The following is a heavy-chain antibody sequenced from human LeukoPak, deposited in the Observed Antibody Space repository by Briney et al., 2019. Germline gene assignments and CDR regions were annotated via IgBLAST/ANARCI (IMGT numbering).Heavy chain of an antibody. J-gene: IGHJ4*02. D-gene: IGHD3-10*01. CDR2: IKRDGSDT. V-gene: IGHV3-7*04. CDR3: ARDAFASGSHDY. Sequence: GGSLRLSCAASGFTFNSYWMSWVRQAPGQGLEWVSSIKRDGSDTHYVESVKGRFTISRDNAKNSLFRERSSLTAEDTALYYCARDAFASGSHDYWGQGNVVSVSS. CDR1: GFTFNSYW.